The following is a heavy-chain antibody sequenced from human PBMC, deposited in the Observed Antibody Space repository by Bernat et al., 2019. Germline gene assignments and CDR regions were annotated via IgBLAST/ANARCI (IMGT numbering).Heavy chain of an antibody. D-gene: IGHD3-10*01. CDR1: RYSFISYG. Sequence: QVQLVQSASEVKNPGASVNISCKALRYSFISYGIHWLLQAPGQRLEWMGWIDPATGKTKFSQKFQGRVTITMYTSASTVYLGLSSLRSEDTALYYCARAIGEAAFYYYYGLDVWGQGTTVTVSS. CDR3: ARAIGEAAFYYYYGLDV. V-gene: IGHV1-3*01. CDR2: IDPATGKT. J-gene: IGHJ6*02.